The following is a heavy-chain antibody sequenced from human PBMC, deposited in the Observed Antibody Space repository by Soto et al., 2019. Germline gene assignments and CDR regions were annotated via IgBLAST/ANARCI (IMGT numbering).Heavy chain of an antibody. D-gene: IGHD4-17*01. J-gene: IGHJ4*02. CDR3: ARQPDDGDYGYYFEF. CDR2: IYYTGTA. CDR1: GGSISPYY. V-gene: IGHV4-59*01. Sequence: QVQLLESGPGLVNPSQTLSLSCAVSGGSISPYYWSWLRQSPGKGLEWLGYIYYTGTADYNPSLENRVTLSVDTSTNRFSLELTSVTAADTAVYYCARQPDDGDYGYYFEFWGPEILVTVSS.